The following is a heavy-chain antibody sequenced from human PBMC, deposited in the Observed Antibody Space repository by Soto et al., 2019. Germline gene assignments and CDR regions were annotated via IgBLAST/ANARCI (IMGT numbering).Heavy chain of an antibody. CDR3: AHRRAFIGVVYGMDV. CDR2: IYWDDDK. V-gene: IGHV2-5*02. D-gene: IGHD3-3*01. CDR1: GFSLTTVGVG. J-gene: IGHJ6*02. Sequence: QITLKESGPTLVKPTQTLTLTCAFSGFSLTTVGVGVGWLRQPPGKALEWLALIYWDDDKRYSPSLKTRLSITKDTSKNQVVHMMTNMDPVDTGTYYCAHRRAFIGVVYGMDVWGQGTTVTVSS.